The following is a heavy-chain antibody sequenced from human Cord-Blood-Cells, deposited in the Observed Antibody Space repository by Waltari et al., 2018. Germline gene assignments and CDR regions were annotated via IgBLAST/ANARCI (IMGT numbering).Heavy chain of an antibody. V-gene: IGHV4-39*01. CDR1: GWSIRSSSYY. CDR3: ARHRLGTLKPLFDY. CDR2: INYSGST. J-gene: IGHJ4*02. Sequence: QLPLQASGPGPVKASGTPSLPLTCSGWSIRSSSYYWGWPRQPPGKGLEWIGRINYSGSTNYNPSLKSRVTISVDTSKNQFSLKLSSVTAADTAVYYCARHRLGTLKPLFDYWGQGTLVTVSS. D-gene: IGHD7-27*01.